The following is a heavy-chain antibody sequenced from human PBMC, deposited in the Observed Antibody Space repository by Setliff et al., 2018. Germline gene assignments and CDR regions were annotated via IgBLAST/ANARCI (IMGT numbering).Heavy chain of an antibody. Sequence: PSETLSLTCAVYGGSFSGYYWSWIRQPPGKGLEWIGEINHSGSTNYNPSLKSRVTISVDTSKNQFSLKLSSVTAADTAVYYCARGSKSRTSSRNYYYMDVWGKGTTVTVSS. V-gene: IGHV4-34*01. D-gene: IGHD2-2*01. J-gene: IGHJ6*03. CDR2: INHSGST. CDR3: ARGSKSRTSSRNYYYMDV. CDR1: GGSFSGYY.